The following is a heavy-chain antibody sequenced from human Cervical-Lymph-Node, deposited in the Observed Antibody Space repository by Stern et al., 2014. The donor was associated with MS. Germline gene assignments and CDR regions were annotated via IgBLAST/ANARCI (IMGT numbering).Heavy chain of an antibody. D-gene: IGHD3-22*01. Sequence: QVQLVESGGGWVKSGGSLRLSCTASGFTFSDYYMTWIRQAPGKGLECVSYISSSGTAISYADSVKGRFTIFRDNAKNSLYLQMNSLRAEDTAVYFCAIGYYDTSGYFDYWGQGTLVTVSS. CDR2: ISSSGTAI. V-gene: IGHV3-11*01. CDR3: AIGYYDTSGYFDY. J-gene: IGHJ4*02. CDR1: GFTFSDYY.